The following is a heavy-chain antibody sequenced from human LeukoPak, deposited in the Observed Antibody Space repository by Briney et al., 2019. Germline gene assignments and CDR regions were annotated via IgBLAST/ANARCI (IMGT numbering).Heavy chain of an antibody. J-gene: IGHJ4*02. CDR1: GGSISSSSYY. Sequence: SETLSLTCTVSGGSISSSSYYWGWIRQPPGKGLEWIGSIYYSGSTYYNPSLKSRVTISVDTSKNQFSLKLSSVTAADTAVYYCARGKGMRVTTYSSSWYYFDHWGQGTLVTVSS. D-gene: IGHD6-13*01. CDR2: IYYSGST. V-gene: IGHV4-39*07. CDR3: ARGKGMRVTTYSSSWYYFDH.